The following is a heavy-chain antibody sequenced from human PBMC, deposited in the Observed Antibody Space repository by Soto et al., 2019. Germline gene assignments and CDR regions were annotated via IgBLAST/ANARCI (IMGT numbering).Heavy chain of an antibody. CDR1: GGTFSSYA. CDR3: APEFATGYNWFDP. Sequence: SLKVSCKASGGTFSSYAISWVRQAPGQGLEWMGGIIPIFGTANYAQKFQGRVTITADESTSTAYMELSSLRSEDTAVYYCAPEFATGYNWFDPWGQGTLVTVSS. V-gene: IGHV1-69*13. D-gene: IGHD2-15*01. CDR2: IIPIFGTA. J-gene: IGHJ5*02.